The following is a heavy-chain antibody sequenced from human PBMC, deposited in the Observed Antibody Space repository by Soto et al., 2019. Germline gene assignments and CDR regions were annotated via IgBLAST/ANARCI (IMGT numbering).Heavy chain of an antibody. V-gene: IGHV1-69*06. CDR2: IIPIFGAP. Sequence: QVQLVQSGAEVKKPGSSVKVSCKASGGSFSSYAISWVRQAHVQGLEWMGGIIPIFGAPTYAQKFQGRVTISADKSTSTAYMELSSLRSEDTALYYCARAGPVSGNHAFDIWGQGTLVTVSS. CDR1: GGSFSSYA. J-gene: IGHJ3*02. CDR3: ARAGPVSGNHAFDI. D-gene: IGHD6-19*01.